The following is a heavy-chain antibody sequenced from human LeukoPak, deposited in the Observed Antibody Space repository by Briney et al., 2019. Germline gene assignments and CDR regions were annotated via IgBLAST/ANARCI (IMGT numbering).Heavy chain of an antibody. V-gene: IGHV3-23*01. Sequence: PGGSLRLSCAASGSTFSSYAMSWVRQAPGKGLEWVSAISGSGGSTYYADSVKGRFTISRDNSKNTLYLQMNSLRAEDTAVYFCARLSSWVFEIWGQGTMVTVSS. CDR2: ISGSGGST. J-gene: IGHJ3*02. CDR1: GSTFSSYA. D-gene: IGHD2-21*02. CDR3: ARLSSWVFEI.